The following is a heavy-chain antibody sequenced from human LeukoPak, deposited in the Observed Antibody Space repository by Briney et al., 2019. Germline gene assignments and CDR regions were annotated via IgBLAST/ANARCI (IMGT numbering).Heavy chain of an antibody. Sequence: ASVKVSCKASGYTFSNYGINWVRQAPGQGLEWMGWISGYNGNTNYAQKFQGRVTMTRDTSTSTAYMELSRLRSDDTAVYYCARDGVATGTGDYWGQGTLVTVSS. V-gene: IGHV1-18*01. CDR3: ARDGVATGTGDY. CDR2: ISGYNGNT. D-gene: IGHD5-12*01. J-gene: IGHJ4*02. CDR1: GYTFSNYG.